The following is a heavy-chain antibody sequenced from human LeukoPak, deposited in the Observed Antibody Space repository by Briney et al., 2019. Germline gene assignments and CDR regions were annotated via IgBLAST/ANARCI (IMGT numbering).Heavy chain of an antibody. J-gene: IGHJ4*02. CDR1: GFTFSSYS. D-gene: IGHD3-22*01. CDR3: ARDDSSGYHPPFDY. CDR2: ISSTSSAI. Sequence: GGSLRLSCAASGFTFSSYSINWVRQAPGKGLEWVSYISSTSSAIYYADSVKGRFTISRDNSKNTLYLQMNSLRAEDTAVYYCARDDSSGYHPPFDYWGQGTLVTVSS. V-gene: IGHV3-48*01.